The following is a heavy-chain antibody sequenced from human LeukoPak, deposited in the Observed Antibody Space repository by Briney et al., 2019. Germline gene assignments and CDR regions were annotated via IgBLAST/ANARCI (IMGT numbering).Heavy chain of an antibody. D-gene: IGHD3-22*01. Sequence: PGGSLRLSCAASGFTFSNYAMSWVRQAPGRGLEWVSAISGSGGITYYADSVKGRFTISRDNSKNTLYLQMNSLRAEDTAVYYCAKVPSYSYDSSGYYYIDYWGQGTLVTVSS. CDR1: GFTFSNYA. J-gene: IGHJ4*02. V-gene: IGHV3-23*01. CDR3: AKVPSYSYDSSGYYYIDY. CDR2: ISGSGGIT.